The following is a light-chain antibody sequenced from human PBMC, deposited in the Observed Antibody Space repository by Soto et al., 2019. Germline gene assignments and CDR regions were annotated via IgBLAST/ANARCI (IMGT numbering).Light chain of an antibody. V-gene: IGKV1-39*01. J-gene: IGKJ2*01. Sequence: DIQMTQSPSSLSASVGDRVTITCRASQSISSYLNWYQQKPGKAPKLLIYAASSLQSGVPSRFSGSGAGTDFTRTISSLQPDDFATYYCQQSYSTPDTFGLGTKLEIK. CDR2: AAS. CDR3: QQSYSTPDT. CDR1: QSISSY.